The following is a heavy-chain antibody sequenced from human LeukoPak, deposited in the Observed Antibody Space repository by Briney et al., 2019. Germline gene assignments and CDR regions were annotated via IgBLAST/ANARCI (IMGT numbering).Heavy chain of an antibody. CDR3: TRRLDD. V-gene: IGHV3-7*01. Sequence: GGSLRLSCAASGFAFSTYSMNWVRQAPGKGLEWVANIKHDESEKNYLDSVKGRFTISRDNAQNSLYLQMNGLRVEDTAVYYCTRRLDDWGQGTLVTVSS. CDR1: GFAFSTYS. CDR2: IKHDESEK. D-gene: IGHD3-16*01. J-gene: IGHJ4*02.